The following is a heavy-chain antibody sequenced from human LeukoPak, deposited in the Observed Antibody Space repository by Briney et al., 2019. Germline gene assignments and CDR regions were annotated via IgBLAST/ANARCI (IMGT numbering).Heavy chain of an antibody. Sequence: ASVKVSCKASGYTFTSYGISWVRQAPGQGLEWMGWISTYNDNTNYAQKFQGRVTMTTDTSTSTAYMELRSLRSDDTAVYYCARDDYGILTGPIHWGQGTLVTVSS. D-gene: IGHD3-9*01. CDR1: GYTFTSYG. V-gene: IGHV1-18*01. CDR2: ISTYNDNT. J-gene: IGHJ4*02. CDR3: ARDDYGILTGPIH.